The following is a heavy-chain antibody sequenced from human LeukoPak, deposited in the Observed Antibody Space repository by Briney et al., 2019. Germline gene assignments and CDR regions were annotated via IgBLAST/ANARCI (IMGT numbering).Heavy chain of an antibody. D-gene: IGHD6-13*01. V-gene: IGHV1-69*04. CDR1: GGTFSSYA. Sequence: ASVKVSCKASGGTFSSYAISWVRQAPGQGLEWMGRIIPILGIANYAQKFQGRVTITADKSTSTAYMELSSLRSEDTAVYYCATDFHSSTWSYFDYWGQGTLLTVSS. CDR3: ATDFHSSTWSYFDY. CDR2: IIPILGIA. J-gene: IGHJ4*02.